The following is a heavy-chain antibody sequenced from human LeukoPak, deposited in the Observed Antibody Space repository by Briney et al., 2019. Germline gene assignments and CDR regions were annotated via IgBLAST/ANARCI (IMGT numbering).Heavy chain of an antibody. CDR2: IYYSGTT. Sequence: KSSETLSLTCTVSGGSFNSYYWSWIRQPPGEGLEWIGYIYYSGTTNYNPSLQSRVTMSVDTPKNQFSLRLASVTAADTAIYYCARHNFDSGGAFRIWGQETMGTVSS. J-gene: IGHJ3*02. CDR3: ARHNFDSGGAFRI. V-gene: IGHV4-59*01. D-gene: IGHD6-25*01. CDR1: GGSFNSYY.